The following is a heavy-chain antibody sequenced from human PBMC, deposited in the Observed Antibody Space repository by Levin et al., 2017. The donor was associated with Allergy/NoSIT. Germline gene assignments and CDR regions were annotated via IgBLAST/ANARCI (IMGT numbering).Heavy chain of an antibody. J-gene: IGHJ2*01. CDR3: VRGARNTALVTGVYYFDR. D-gene: IGHD5-18*01. CDR1: GYTFTGYD. Sequence: ASVKVSCKASGYTFTGYDINWVRLATGQGLEWMGWMNPSSGNTAYAQKFQGRVTMTRNPSINTAYMELDSLTFEDTAIYYCVRGARNTALVTGVYYFDRWGRGSLVTVSS. CDR2: MNPSSGNT. V-gene: IGHV1-8*01.